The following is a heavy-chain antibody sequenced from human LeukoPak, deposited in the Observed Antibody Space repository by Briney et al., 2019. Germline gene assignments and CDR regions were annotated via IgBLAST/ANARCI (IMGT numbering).Heavy chain of an antibody. CDR3: AKDKVDGSGSYYKGMTY. CDR2: ISYDGSNK. V-gene: IGHV3-30*18. CDR1: GFTFSSYG. Sequence: GGSLRLSCAASGFTFSSYGMHWVRQAPGKGLEWVAVISYDGSNKYYADSVKGRFTISRDNSKNTLYLQMNSLRAEDTAVYYCAKDKVDGSGSYYKGMTYWGQGTLVTVSS. J-gene: IGHJ4*02. D-gene: IGHD3-10*01.